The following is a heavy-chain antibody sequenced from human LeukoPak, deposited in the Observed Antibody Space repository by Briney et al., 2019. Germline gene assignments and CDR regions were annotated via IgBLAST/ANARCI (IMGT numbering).Heavy chain of an antibody. CDR2: IYTSGST. V-gene: IGHV4-4*07. CDR1: GGSLNSYY. Sequence: PSETLSLTRTVSGGSLNSYYWSWIRQPAGKGLEWIGRIYTSGSTSYNPSLKSRLTISVDKCKNQFSLKLTSVTAADTAVYYCARSLRIALPDSYYYYMDVWGRGTTVTVSS. D-gene: IGHD6-19*01. CDR3: ARSLRIALPDSYYYYMDV. J-gene: IGHJ6*03.